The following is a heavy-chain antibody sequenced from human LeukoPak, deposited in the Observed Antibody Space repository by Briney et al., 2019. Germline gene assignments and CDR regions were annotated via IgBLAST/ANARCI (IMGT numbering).Heavy chain of an antibody. Sequence: SETLSLTCTVSGGSISSYYWSWIRQPPGKGLEWIGYIYYSGSTNYNPSLKSRVTISVDTSKNQFSLKLSSVTAADTAVYYCARGYYYGSGSYRTGNLYYFDYWGQGTLVTVSS. D-gene: IGHD3-10*01. V-gene: IGHV4-59*08. CDR1: GGSISSYY. J-gene: IGHJ4*02. CDR2: IYYSGST. CDR3: ARGYYYGSGSYRTGNLYYFDY.